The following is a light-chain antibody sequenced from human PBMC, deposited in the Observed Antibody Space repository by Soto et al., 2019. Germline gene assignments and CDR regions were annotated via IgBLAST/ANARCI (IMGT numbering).Light chain of an antibody. CDR2: SAS. CDR1: QGIHTY. V-gene: IGKV1-27*01. CDR3: QMCDSAHSLT. Sequence: DIQMTQSPSSLSASVGDTVTITCRACQGIHTYLAWYQQKAGKVPQVLIYSASTLQSGVPSRFSGSGSGTEFSLTISNLQPEDAATYYCQMCDSAHSLTFGGGTKLEIK. J-gene: IGKJ4*01.